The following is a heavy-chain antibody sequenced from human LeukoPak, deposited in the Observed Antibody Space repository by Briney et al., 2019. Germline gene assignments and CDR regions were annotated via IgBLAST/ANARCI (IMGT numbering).Heavy chain of an antibody. Sequence: PSETLSLTCTVSGGSISSYYWSWTRQPPGKGLEWIGYIYYSGSTNYNPSLKSRVTISVDTSKNQFSLKLSSVTAADTAVYYCAREIVVVPAAHATYYYYYMDVWGKGTTVTVSS. CDR3: AREIVVVPAAHATYYYYYMDV. D-gene: IGHD2-2*01. CDR2: IYYSGST. J-gene: IGHJ6*03. V-gene: IGHV4-59*01. CDR1: GGSISSYY.